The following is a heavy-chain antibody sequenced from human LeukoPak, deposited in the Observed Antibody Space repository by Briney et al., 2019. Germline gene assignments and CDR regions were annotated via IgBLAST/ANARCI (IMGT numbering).Heavy chain of an antibody. D-gene: IGHD6-19*01. Sequence: GASVKVSCKASGYTFTSYYMHWVRQAPGQGLEWIGIINPSGGSTSYAQKFQGRVTMTSDTSTSTVYMELSSLRSEDTAVYYCARDRGAGSSGWTYYYYYMDVWGKGTTVTVSS. CDR2: INPSGGST. CDR3: ARDRGAGSSGWTYYYYYMDV. V-gene: IGHV1-46*01. J-gene: IGHJ6*03. CDR1: GYTFTSYY.